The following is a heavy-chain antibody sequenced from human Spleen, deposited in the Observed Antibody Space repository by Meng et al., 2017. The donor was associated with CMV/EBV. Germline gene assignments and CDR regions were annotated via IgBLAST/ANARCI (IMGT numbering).Heavy chain of an antibody. CDR3: ARWDGQLYYFDY. CDR2: IYYSGST. J-gene: IGHJ4*02. Sequence: ESLKISCTVSGGSISTYFWGWIRQPPGRGLEWIGYIYYSGSTTYNPSLKSRVTTSLDTSKNQFSLKLTSVTAADTAVYYCARWDGQLYYFDYWGQGTLVTVSS. D-gene: IGHD5-24*01. CDR1: GGSISTYF. V-gene: IGHV4-59*01.